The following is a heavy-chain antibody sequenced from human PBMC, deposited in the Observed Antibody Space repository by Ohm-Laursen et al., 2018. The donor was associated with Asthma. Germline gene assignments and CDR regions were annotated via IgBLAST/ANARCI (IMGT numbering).Heavy chain of an antibody. Sequence: SLRLSCAAAGFTFRSYGMYWVRQAPGKGLEWVAAISYDGSLKFYGDSVKGRFTISRDNSKNTLYMQMNSLRVEDTAVYYCAKDFVVGTPGVLYSWFDPWGQGTLVTVSS. CDR2: ISYDGSLK. D-gene: IGHD1-14*01. J-gene: IGHJ5*02. CDR1: GFTFRSYG. CDR3: AKDFVVGTPGVLYSWFDP. V-gene: IGHV3-30*18.